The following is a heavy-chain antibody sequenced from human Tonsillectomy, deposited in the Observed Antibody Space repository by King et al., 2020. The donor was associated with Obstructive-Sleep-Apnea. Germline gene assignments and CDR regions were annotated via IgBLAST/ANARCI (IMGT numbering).Heavy chain of an antibody. CDR3: ARLGVAAAGGGSFDY. V-gene: IGHV4-59*08. D-gene: IGHD6-25*01. J-gene: IGHJ4*02. Sequence: VQLQESGPGLVKPSETLSLTCTVSGGSISSYYWSWIRQPPGKGLEWIGYIYYSGNTNYNPSLKSRVTVTVDTSKNQFSLKLSSVPAADTAVYYCARLGVAAAGGGSFDYWGQGTLVTVSS. CDR1: GGSISSYY. CDR2: IYYSGNT.